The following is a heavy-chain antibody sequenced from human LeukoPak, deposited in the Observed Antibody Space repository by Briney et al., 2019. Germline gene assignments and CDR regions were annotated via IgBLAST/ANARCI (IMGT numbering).Heavy chain of an antibody. V-gene: IGHV4-38-2*02. CDR2: TYRSGST. J-gene: IGHJ6*03. CDR3: ARGDCSSTICYSPMDV. D-gene: IGHD2-2*01. Sequence: SETLSLTCTVSGYSISSGYYWVWIRQPPGKGLEWIGSTYRSGSTNYNPSLKSRVTISADTSKNQFSLKVSSVTAADTAVYYCARGDCSSTICYSPMDVWGKGTTVTVSS. CDR1: GYSISSGYY.